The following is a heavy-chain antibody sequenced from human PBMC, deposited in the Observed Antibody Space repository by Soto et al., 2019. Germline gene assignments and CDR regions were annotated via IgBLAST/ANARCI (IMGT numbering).Heavy chain of an antibody. Sequence: QVQLQESGPGLVKPSETMSLTCVVSGASLSSFYYSGSTNYNPSLKSRVTISVDTSRNQFSLKLTSVTAADTAVYYCARTSGSTNDYWGRGTLVTVSS. D-gene: IGHD3-10*01. J-gene: IGHJ4*02. CDR2: YYSGST. V-gene: IGHV4-59*01. CDR1: GASLSS. CDR3: ARTSGSTNDY.